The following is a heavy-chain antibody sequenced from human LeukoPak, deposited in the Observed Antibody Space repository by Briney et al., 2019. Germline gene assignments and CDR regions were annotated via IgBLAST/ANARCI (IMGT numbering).Heavy chain of an antibody. CDR2: IVVGSGNT. Sequence: GASVKVSCKASGFTFTSSAVQWVRQARGQRLEWIGWIVVGSGNTNYAQKFQERVTITRDMSTSTAYMELSSLRSEDTAVYYCARDRDIVVVVAATPYYYYYGMDVWGQGTTVTVSS. J-gene: IGHJ6*02. D-gene: IGHD2-15*01. CDR1: GFTFTSSA. CDR3: ARDRDIVVVVAATPYYYYYGMDV. V-gene: IGHV1-58*01.